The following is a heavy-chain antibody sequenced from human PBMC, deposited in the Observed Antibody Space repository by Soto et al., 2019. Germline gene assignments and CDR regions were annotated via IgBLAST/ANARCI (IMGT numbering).Heavy chain of an antibody. CDR1: GASISSYY. CDR2: IYYSGST. J-gene: IGHJ4*02. Sequence: QVQLQEAGPGLVRPSETLSLTCTVSGASISSYYWSWLRQPPGKGLEWIGYIYYSGSTNYNPSLTRRVTISLDTSKKQFSLKLSSMTAADTAVYYCASRPTSGSSSPFDYWGQGTLVTVSS. CDR3: ASRPTSGSSSPFDY. D-gene: IGHD6-6*01. V-gene: IGHV4-59*08.